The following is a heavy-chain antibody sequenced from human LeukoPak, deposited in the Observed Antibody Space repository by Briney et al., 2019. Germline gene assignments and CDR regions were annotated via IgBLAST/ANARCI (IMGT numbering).Heavy chain of an antibody. CDR2: IYYSGST. J-gene: IGHJ4*02. CDR3: ARAGYSYALGHYFDY. CDR1: GGSISSSSYY. Sequence: SETLSLTCTVSGGSISSSSYYWGWIRQPPGKGLEWIGSIYYSGSTYYNPSLKSRVTISVDTSKNQFSLKLSSVTAADTAVYYCARAGYSYALGHYFDYWGQGTLVTVSS. D-gene: IGHD5-18*01. V-gene: IGHV4-39*07.